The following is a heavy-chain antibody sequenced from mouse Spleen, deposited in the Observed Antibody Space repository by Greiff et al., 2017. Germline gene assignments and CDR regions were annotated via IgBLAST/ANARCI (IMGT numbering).Heavy chain of an antibody. D-gene: IGHD3-3*01. CDR2: ISSGGGNT. CDR1: GFTFSSYT. V-gene: IGHV5-9*04. CDR3: ARQGLYYYAMDY. Sequence: EVKVVESGGGLVKPGGSLKLSCAASGFTFSSYTMSWVRQTPAKRLEWVATISSGGGNTYYPDSVKGRFTISRDNARNTLYLQMSSLRSEDTAMYYCARQGLYYYAMDYWGQGTSVTVSS. J-gene: IGHJ4*01.